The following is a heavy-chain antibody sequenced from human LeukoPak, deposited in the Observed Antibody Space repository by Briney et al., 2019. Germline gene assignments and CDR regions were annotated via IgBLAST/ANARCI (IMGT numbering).Heavy chain of an antibody. J-gene: IGHJ4*02. V-gene: IGHV4-39*07. CDR1: GGSISSISHY. CDR3: ARDPFLSSIAAAGTDY. D-gene: IGHD6-13*01. Sequence: SETLSLTCTVSGGSISSISHYWSWIRQSPGKGLEWIGSIYYSGSTYYNPSLKSRTTISLDTSKNQFSLKLSSVTAADTAVYYCARDPFLSSIAAAGTDYWGQGTLVTVSS. CDR2: IYYSGST.